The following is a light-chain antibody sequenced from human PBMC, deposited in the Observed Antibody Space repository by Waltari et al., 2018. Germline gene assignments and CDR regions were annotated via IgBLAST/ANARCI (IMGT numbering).Light chain of an antibody. CDR2: GAS. J-gene: IGKJ4*01. CDR3: HQDADWPLT. V-gene: IGKV3-15*01. Sequence: EIVMTQSPVTLSASPGERVILSCSASQSVGSRLAWYQQKPGQAPRLLIYGASTRAAGVPVRFSGSGSGTEFTLTITSMQSEDFAVYYCHQDADWPLTFGGGTKVQLK. CDR1: QSVGSR.